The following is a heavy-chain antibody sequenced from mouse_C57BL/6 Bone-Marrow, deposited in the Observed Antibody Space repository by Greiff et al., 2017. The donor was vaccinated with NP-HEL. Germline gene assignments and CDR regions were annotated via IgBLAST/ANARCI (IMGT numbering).Heavy chain of an antibody. CDR2: IYPRSGNT. Sequence: VQLQESGAELARPGASVKLSCKASGYTFTSYGISWVKQRTGQGLEWIGEIYPRSGNTYYNEKFKGKATLTADKSSSTAYMELRSLTSEDSAVYFCARWDGYYGWFAYWGQGTLVTVSA. CDR1: GYTFTSYG. V-gene: IGHV1-81*01. J-gene: IGHJ3*01. CDR3: ARWDGYYGWFAY. D-gene: IGHD2-3*01.